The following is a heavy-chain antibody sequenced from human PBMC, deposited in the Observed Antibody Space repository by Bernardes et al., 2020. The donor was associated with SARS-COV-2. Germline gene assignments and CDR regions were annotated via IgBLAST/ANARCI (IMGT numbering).Heavy chain of an antibody. V-gene: IGHV1-2*02. CDR2: INPNSGGT. D-gene: IGHD1-20*01. CDR3: ARDRITGTTSGYGMDV. J-gene: IGHJ6*02. Sequence: ASVKVSCKASGYTFTGYYMHWVRQAPGQGLEWMGWINPNSGGTNYAQKFQGRVTMTRDTSISTAYMELSRLRSDDTAVYYCARDRITGTTSGYGMDVWGQGTTVTVSS. CDR1: GYTFTGYY.